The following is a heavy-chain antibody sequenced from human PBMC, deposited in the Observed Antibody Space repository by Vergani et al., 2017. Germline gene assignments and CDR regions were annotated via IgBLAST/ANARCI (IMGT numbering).Heavy chain of an antibody. J-gene: IGHJ6*02. V-gene: IGHV1-8*01. Sequence: QVQLVQSGAEVKKPGASVKVSCKASGYTFTSYDINWVRQATGQGLEWMGWMNPNSGNTGYAQKFQGRVTMTRNTSISTAYMELSSLRSEDTAVYYCAKVGGTVATIPPPESYGMDVWGQGTTVTVSS. CDR1: GYTFTSYD. CDR2: MNPNSGNT. D-gene: IGHD5-12*01. CDR3: AKVGGTVATIPPPESYGMDV.